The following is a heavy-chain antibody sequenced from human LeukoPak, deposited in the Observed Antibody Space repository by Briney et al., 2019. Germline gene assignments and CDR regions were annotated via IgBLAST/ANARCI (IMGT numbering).Heavy chain of an antibody. CDR3: ARRGFEYYFDY. CDR2: IIPIFGTA. D-gene: IGHD3-10*01. J-gene: IGHJ4*02. Sequence: SVKVSCKASGFSLTSNYMHWVRQAPGQGLEWMGGIIPIFGTANYAQKFQGRVTITADESTSTAYMELSSLRSEDTAVYYCARRGFEYYFDYWGQGTLVTVSS. V-gene: IGHV1-69*13. CDR1: GFSLTSNY.